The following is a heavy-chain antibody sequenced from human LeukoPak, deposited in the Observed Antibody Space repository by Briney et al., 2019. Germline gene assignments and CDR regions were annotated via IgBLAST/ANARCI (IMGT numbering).Heavy chain of an antibody. J-gene: IGHJ4*02. Sequence: GGSLRLSCAASGFTFSSYGMSWVRQAAGKGLEWDSSITGSGALTYYADSVKGRFTISKDNAMDTLFLQMNSLRADDTAVYYCATDRVDGSGSQFDSWGQGSLVTVSS. CDR3: ATDRVDGSGSQFDS. CDR2: ITGSGALT. V-gene: IGHV3-23*01. D-gene: IGHD3-10*01. CDR1: GFTFSSYG.